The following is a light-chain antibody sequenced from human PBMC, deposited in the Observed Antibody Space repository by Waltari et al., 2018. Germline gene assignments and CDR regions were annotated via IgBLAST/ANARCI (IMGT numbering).Light chain of an antibody. CDR1: QSINNK. CDR2: VAS. V-gene: IGKV1-39*01. J-gene: IGKJ2*02. Sequence: DIQMTQSPSSLSASVGDRVTITCRASQSINNKLNWYQQRPGKAPKLLISVASSLESGVPSRFSGSGSGTDFTLSISSLQPEDFATYYCQQSNSLPCTFGQGTKLEIK. CDR3: QQSNSLPCT.